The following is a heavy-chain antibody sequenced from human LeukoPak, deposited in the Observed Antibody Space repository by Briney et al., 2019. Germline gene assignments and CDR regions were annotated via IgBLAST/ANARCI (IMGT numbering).Heavy chain of an antibody. Sequence: PGGSLRLSCAASGFTFSSYSMNWVRQAPGKGLEWVSSISSSSSYIYYADSGKGRFTISRDNAKNSLYLQMNSLRAEDTAVYYCARDHQWLVRGDYWGQGTLVTVSS. D-gene: IGHD6-19*01. CDR2: ISSSSSYI. V-gene: IGHV3-21*01. CDR3: ARDHQWLVRGDY. J-gene: IGHJ4*02. CDR1: GFTFSSYS.